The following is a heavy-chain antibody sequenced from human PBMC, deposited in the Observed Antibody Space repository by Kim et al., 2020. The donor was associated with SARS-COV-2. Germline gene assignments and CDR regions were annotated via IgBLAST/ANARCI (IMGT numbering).Heavy chain of an antibody. CDR2: IDHTGAT. V-gene: IGHV4-34*01. J-gene: IGHJ6*02. CDR1: VGSLSGYH. CDR3: ARGWVGVVPSPILGLGPHYDYCAMDV. D-gene: IGHD3-3*01. Sequence: SETLSLRCAVYVGSLSGYHWTWIRQPPGKGLEWIGEIDHTGATSYNPSLNSRAAISVDTSKNQISLQLNSITAADTAVYFCARGWVGVVPSPILGLGPHYDYCAMDVWGQGTTVTVSS.